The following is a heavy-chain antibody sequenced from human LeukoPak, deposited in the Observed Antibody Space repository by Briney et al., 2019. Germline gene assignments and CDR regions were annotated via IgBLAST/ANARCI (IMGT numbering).Heavy chain of an antibody. Sequence: SETLSLTCTVSGGSISSSSYYWGWIRQPPGKGLEWIGSIYYSGSTYYNPSLKSRVTISVDTSKNQFSLQLNSVTPEDTAVYYCARELRPLAARPGYYFDYWGQGTLVTVSS. J-gene: IGHJ4*02. D-gene: IGHD6-6*01. CDR3: ARELRPLAARPGYYFDY. CDR2: IYYSGST. CDR1: GGSISSSSYY. V-gene: IGHV4-39*07.